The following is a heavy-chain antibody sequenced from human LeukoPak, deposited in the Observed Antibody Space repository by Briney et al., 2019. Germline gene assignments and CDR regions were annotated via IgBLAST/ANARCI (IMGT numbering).Heavy chain of an antibody. CDR1: GFTFSSYD. J-gene: IGHJ4*02. Sequence: GGSLRLSCAASGFTFSSYDMHWVRQATGKGLEWVSAIGTAGDTYYPGSVKGRFTISRENAKNSLYLQMNSLRAGDTAVYYCARDLGLEGMVRGVIGYWGQGTLVTVSS. V-gene: IGHV3-13*01. CDR3: ARDLGLEGMVRGVIGY. D-gene: IGHD3-10*01. CDR2: IGTAGDT.